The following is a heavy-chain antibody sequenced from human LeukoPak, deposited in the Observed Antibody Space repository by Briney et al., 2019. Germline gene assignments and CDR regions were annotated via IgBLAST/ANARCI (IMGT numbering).Heavy chain of an antibody. CDR1: GFTFGSYA. CDR3: AKGYSSSWYWYFDL. J-gene: IGHJ2*01. CDR2: ISINGGTT. V-gene: IGHV3-64*01. Sequence: GGSLRLSCAASGFTFGSYAMHWVRQAPGKGLEYVSAISINGGTTYYANSVKVSFTISRDNSKNTLYLQMGGVRAEDTAVYYCAKGYSSSWYWYFDLWGRGTLVTVSS. D-gene: IGHD6-13*01.